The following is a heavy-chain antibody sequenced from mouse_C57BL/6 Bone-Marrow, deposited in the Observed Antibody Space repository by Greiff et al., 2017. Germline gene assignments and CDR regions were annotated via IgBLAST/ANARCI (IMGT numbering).Heavy chain of an antibody. CDR2: ISSGGSYT. CDR3: ARRCLDY. V-gene: IGHV5-6*01. CDR1: GFTFSRYG. Sequence: EVQGVESGGDLVKPGGSLKLSCAASGFTFSRYGMSWVRQTPDKRLEWVATISSGGSYTYYPDSVKGRFTISRDNAKNTLYLQMSSLKSEDTAMYYCARRCLDYWGQGTTLTVSS. J-gene: IGHJ2*01.